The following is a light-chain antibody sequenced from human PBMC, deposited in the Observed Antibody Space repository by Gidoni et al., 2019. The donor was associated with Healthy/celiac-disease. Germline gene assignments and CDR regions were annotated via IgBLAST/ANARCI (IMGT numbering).Light chain of an antibody. CDR1: SSDVGGYNY. CDR3: CSYAGSYTHVV. Sequence: QSALTQPRPVSRSPGQSVTISCTGTSSDVGGYNYVSWYQQHPGKAPKLMIYDVSKRPSGVPDRFSGSKSGNTASLTISGLQAEDEADYYCCSYAGSYTHVVFGGGTKLTVL. V-gene: IGLV2-11*01. J-gene: IGLJ2*01. CDR2: DVS.